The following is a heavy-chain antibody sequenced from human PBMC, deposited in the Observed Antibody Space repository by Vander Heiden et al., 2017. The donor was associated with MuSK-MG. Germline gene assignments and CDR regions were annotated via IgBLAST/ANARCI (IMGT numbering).Heavy chain of an antibody. CDR2: ISYDGRNK. Sequence: QVQLVESGGGVVQPGRSLRPSRAASGFTFRSYAMHWVRQAPGKGLEWVAVISYDGRNKYYADSVKGRFTISRDNSKNTLYLQMNSLRAEDTAVYYCARALRSGSGYYSSDYWGQGTLVTVSS. D-gene: IGHD3-22*01. V-gene: IGHV3-30*04. CDR3: ARALRSGSGYYSSDY. CDR1: GFTFRSYA. J-gene: IGHJ4*02.